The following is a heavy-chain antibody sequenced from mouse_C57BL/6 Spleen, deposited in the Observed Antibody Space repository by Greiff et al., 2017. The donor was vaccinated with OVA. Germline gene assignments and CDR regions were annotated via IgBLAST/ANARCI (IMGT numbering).Heavy chain of an antibody. CDR3: ARFDTTDYYAMDY. Sequence: VKLVESGAELAKPGASVKLSCKASGYTFTSYWMHWVKQRPGQGLEWIGYINPSSGYTKYNQKFKDKATLTADKSSSTAYMQLSSLTYEDSAVYYCARFDTTDYYAMDYWGQGTSVTVSS. CDR1: GYTFTSYW. J-gene: IGHJ4*01. D-gene: IGHD1-1*01. CDR2: INPSSGYT. V-gene: IGHV1-7*01.